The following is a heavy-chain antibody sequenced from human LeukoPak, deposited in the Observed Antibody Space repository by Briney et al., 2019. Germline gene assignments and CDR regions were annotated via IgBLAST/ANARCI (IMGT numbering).Heavy chain of an antibody. CDR1: GGSFSGYY. CDR3: ARGRRYYYGSGSYYQNWFDP. J-gene: IGHJ5*02. Sequence: SETLSLTCAVYGGSFSGYYWSWIRQPPGKGLEWIGEINHSGSTNYNLSLKSRVTISVDTSKNQFSLKLSSVTAADTAVYYCARGRRYYYGSGSYYQNWFDPWGQGTLVTVSS. CDR2: INHSGST. D-gene: IGHD3-10*01. V-gene: IGHV4-34*01.